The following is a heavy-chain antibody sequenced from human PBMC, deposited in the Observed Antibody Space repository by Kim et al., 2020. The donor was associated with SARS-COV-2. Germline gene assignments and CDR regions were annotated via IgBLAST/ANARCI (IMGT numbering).Heavy chain of an antibody. D-gene: IGHD6-13*01. CDR3: ARDGEGQQLVLWRMVYYGMDV. V-gene: IGHV3-30*04. J-gene: IGHJ6*02. Sequence: GGSLRLSCAASGFTFSSYAMHWVRQAPGKGLEWVAVISYDGSNKYYVDSVKGRFTISRDNSKNTLYLQMNSLRAEDTAVYYCARDGEGQQLVLWRMVYYGMDVWGQGTTVTVSS. CDR1: GFTFSSYA. CDR2: ISYDGSNK.